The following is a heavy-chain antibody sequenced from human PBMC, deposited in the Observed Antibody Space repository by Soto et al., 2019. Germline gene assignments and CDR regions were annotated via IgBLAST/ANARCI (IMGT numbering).Heavy chain of an antibody. CDR2: IAQNGGT. Sequence: EGQLLESGGGLVQPGGSLRLSCAASGFTFTTYTMAWVRQAPGRGPECVSGIAQNGGTYYADSVKGRFIISRDNSRNTVSLQMTALKGEDTAIYYCAKDMRPDGVWDFDSWGQGTLVTVAS. CDR1: GFTFTTYT. CDR3: AKDMRPDGVWDFDS. V-gene: IGHV3-23*01. J-gene: IGHJ4*02. D-gene: IGHD4-17*01.